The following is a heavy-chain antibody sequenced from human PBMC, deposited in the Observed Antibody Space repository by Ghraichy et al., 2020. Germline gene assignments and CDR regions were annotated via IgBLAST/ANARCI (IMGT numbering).Heavy chain of an antibody. V-gene: IGHV4-39*01. Sequence: GSLRLSCTVSGGSISNAYHHWGWIRQPPGQGLEWIVKIFYSGATDSNPSLERRVSISVDTSRNQFSLKLRSLSVADTAVYYCARQVISVYSSGWNGPGGIDSWGQGRLVLVAS. CDR3: ARQVISVYSSGWNGPGGIDS. CDR1: GGSISNAYHH. D-gene: IGHD6-19*01. CDR2: IFYSGAT. J-gene: IGHJ4*02.